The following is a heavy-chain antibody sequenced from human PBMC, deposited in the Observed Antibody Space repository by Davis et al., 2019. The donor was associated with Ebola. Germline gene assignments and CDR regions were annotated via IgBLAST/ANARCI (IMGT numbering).Heavy chain of an antibody. CDR1: GGSFSGYY. D-gene: IGHD5-12*01. CDR2: IYYSGST. J-gene: IGHJ4*02. CDR3: AKGGYSAYEPYFDY. V-gene: IGHV4-59*01. Sequence: SETLSLTCAVYGGSFSGYYWSWIRQPPGKGLEWIGYIYYSGSTNYNPSLKSRVTISVDTSKNQFSLKLSSVTAADTAVYYCAKGGYSAYEPYFDYWGQGILVTVPS.